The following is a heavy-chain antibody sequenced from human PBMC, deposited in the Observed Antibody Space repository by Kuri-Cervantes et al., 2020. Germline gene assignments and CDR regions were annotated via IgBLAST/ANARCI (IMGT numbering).Heavy chain of an antibody. J-gene: IGHJ5*02. D-gene: IGHD2-15*01. V-gene: IGHV3-52*01. Sequence: GESLKISCAASGFTFSSYCMHWVCQAPEKGLEWVADINSDGSEKYYVDSVKGRLTISRDNAKNSLYLQVNSLRAEDTAVYYCATWSATATHHWGQGTLVTVSS. CDR1: GFTFSSYC. CDR3: ATWSATATHH. CDR2: INSDGSEK.